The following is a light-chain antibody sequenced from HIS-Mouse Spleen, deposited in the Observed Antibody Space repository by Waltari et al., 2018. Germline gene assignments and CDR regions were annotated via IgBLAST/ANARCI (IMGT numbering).Light chain of an antibody. CDR1: HGISSY. CDR3: QQLNSYPPT. CDR2: AAS. J-gene: IGKJ1*01. V-gene: IGKV1-9*01. Sequence: DIQLTQSPSFLSASVGDRVTITCRASHGISSYLAWYQQKPGKAPTLLLYAASTLQSGVPSRFSVSGSWTEFTLTISSRQPEDFATYYCQQLNSYPPTFGQGTKVEIK.